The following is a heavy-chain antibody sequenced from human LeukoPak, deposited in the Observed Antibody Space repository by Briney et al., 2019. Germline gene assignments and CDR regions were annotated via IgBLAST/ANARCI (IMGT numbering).Heavy chain of an antibody. Sequence: GGSLRLSCSASGFTFSSYAMHWVRQAPGKGLEYVSAISSNGGSTYYADSVKGRFTISRDNSKNTLYLQMSSLRAEDTAVYYCVKATYYYGSGSYEIYYYGMDVWGQGTTATVSS. V-gene: IGHV3-64D*06. CDR1: GFTFSSYA. CDR3: VKATYYYGSGSYEIYYYGMDV. CDR2: ISSNGGST. J-gene: IGHJ6*02. D-gene: IGHD3-10*01.